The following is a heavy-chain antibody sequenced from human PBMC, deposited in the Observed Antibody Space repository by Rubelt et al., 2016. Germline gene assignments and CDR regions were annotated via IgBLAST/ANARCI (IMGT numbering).Heavy chain of an antibody. CDR2: IIPIFGTA. J-gene: IGHJ4*02. D-gene: IGHD3-10*01. CDR3: ARALVRGLPPGY. Sequence: QVQLVQSGAEVKKPGSSVKVSCKASGGTFSSYAISWVRQAPGQGLEWMGGIIPIFGTATAGQKCQGRVTIPADKSTSTAYMELSSLRSEDTAVYYCARALVRGLPPGYWGQGTLVTVSS. CDR1: GGTFSSYA. V-gene: IGHV1-69*06.